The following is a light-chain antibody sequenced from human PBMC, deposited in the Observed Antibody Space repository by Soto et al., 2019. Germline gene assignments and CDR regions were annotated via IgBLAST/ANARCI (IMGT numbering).Light chain of an antibody. CDR1: SSDVGGYNY. J-gene: IGLJ1*01. CDR3: SSYTSSSTLV. CDR2: EVS. V-gene: IGLV2-14*01. Sequence: QSVLTQPGSVSGSPGHSITISCTGTSSDVGGYNYVSWYQQHPGKAPKLMIYEVSNRPSGVSNRFSGSKSGNTASLTISGLQAEDEADYYCSSYTSSSTLVFGTGTKVTVL.